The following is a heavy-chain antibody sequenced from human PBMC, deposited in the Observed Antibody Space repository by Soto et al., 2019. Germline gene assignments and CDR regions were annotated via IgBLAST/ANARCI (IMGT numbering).Heavy chain of an antibody. D-gene: IGHD2-2*01. CDR1: GGSFSGYY. J-gene: IGHJ6*02. Sequence: KTSETLSLTCAVYGGSFSGYYWSWIRQPPGKGLEWIGEINHSGSTNYNPSLKSRVTISVDTSKNQFSLKLSSVTAADTAVYYCARGTVVVPAAIWGQGTTVTVS. CDR2: INHSGST. CDR3: ARGTVVVPAAI. V-gene: IGHV4-34*01.